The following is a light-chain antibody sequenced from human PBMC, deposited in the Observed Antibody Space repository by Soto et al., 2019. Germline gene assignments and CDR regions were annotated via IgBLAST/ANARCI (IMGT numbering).Light chain of an antibody. CDR1: QSVRRS. V-gene: IGKV3-15*01. CDR2: GAS. Sequence: EIVMTQSPGTLSASPGERVTLSCRASQSVRRSLVWYQQKPGQAPRLLIYGASTRAAGVPARFSGSGSGTEFTLTISSLQSEDSAVYYCHKYYDWPLVFGGGTKVDIK. J-gene: IGKJ4*01. CDR3: HKYYDWPLV.